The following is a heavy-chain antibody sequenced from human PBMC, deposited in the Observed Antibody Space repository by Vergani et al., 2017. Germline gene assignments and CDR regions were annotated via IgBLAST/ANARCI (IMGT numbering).Heavy chain of an antibody. Sequence: EVQLVESGGGLVKPGGSLRLSCAASGFTFSSYSMNWVRQVPGKGLELVSSISGSSSYIYYADSVKGRFTISRDNAKNSLYLQMNSLRAEDTAVYYCAGESSIVATIEFYYYYGMDVWGQGTTVTVSS. V-gene: IGHV3-21*01. J-gene: IGHJ6*02. CDR3: AGESSIVATIEFYYYYGMDV. D-gene: IGHD5-12*01. CDR1: GFTFSSYS. CDR2: ISGSSSYI.